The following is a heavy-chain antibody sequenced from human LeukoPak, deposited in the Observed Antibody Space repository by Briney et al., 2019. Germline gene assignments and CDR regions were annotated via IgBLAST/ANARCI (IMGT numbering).Heavy chain of an antibody. Sequence: GASVKVSCKASGYTFTSYGISWVRQAPGQGLEWMGWISAYNGNTNYAQKLQGRVTMTTDTSTSTAYMELRSLRSDDTAVYYCARENHGIYYDSSGRSDYYYYMDVWGKGTTVTVSS. CDR1: GYTFTSYG. D-gene: IGHD3-22*01. CDR3: ARENHGIYYDSSGRSDYYYYMDV. J-gene: IGHJ6*03. V-gene: IGHV1-18*01. CDR2: ISAYNGNT.